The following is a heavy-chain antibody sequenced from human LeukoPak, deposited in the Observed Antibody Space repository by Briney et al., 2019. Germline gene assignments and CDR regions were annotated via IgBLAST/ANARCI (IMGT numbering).Heavy chain of an antibody. D-gene: IGHD3-10*01. Sequence: GGSLRLSCAASGFTFSSYGMHWVRQAPGKGLEWVAVISYDGSNKYYADSVKGRFTISRDNSKNTLYLQMNSLRAEDTAVYYCAKEMVRGVIGPVDYWGQGTLVTVSS. J-gene: IGHJ4*02. CDR2: ISYDGSNK. V-gene: IGHV3-30*18. CDR3: AKEMVRGVIGPVDY. CDR1: GFTFSSYG.